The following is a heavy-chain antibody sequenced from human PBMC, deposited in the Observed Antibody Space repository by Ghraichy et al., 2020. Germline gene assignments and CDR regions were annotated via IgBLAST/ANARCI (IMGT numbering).Heavy chain of an antibody. D-gene: IGHD3-3*01. V-gene: IGHV3-73*01. CDR1: GFTFSDSA. Sequence: GGSLRLSCAASGFTFSDSAIHWVRQAPGKGLEWLGRIRSKDINYATTYAASIKGRFTVSRDDSKSPAYLQMNSLTIEDTAVYYCSRLIWCGAYAGLDYWGQGTLVTASA. CDR3: SRLIWCGAYAGLDY. CDR2: IRSKDINYAT. J-gene: IGHJ4*02.